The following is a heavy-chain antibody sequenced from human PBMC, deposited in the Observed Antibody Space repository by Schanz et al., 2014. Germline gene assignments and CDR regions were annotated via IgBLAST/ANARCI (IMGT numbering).Heavy chain of an antibody. CDR1: GFVFGDYY. J-gene: IGHJ4*02. V-gene: IGHV3-11*04. CDR2: IGNGGVTI. CDR3: VSQTGSPNY. Sequence: VQLAESGGGLVQPGGSLRLSCAASGFVFGDYYMTWIRQPPGRGLEWVSYIGNGGVTIYYADSVKGRFTISRDNSKNSLYLQMNSLRVEDTAVYFCVSQTGSPNYWGQGTLVTVSS. D-gene: IGHD6-13*01.